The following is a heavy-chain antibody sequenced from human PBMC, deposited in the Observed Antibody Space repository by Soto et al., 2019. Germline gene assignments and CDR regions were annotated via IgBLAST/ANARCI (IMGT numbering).Heavy chain of an antibody. V-gene: IGHV1-18*01. CDR3: ARDLLAARFAP. CDR1: GYTFTSYG. CDR2: ISAYNGNT. D-gene: IGHD2-21*01. J-gene: IGHJ5*02. Sequence: QVQLVQSGVEVKKPGASVKVSCKASGYTFTSYGITWVRQAPGQGLEWMGWISAYNGNTYYEQNFQGRVTMTTDTPTSTAYMELRSLSSDDTAVYYCARDLLAARFAPWGQGPLVTVSS.